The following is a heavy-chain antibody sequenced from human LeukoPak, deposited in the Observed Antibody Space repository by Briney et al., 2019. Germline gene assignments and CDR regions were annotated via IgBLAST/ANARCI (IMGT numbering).Heavy chain of an antibody. Sequence: GGSLRLSCAASGCTFSSYAMSWVRQAPGKGLEWVSGISGSDGSTYYADSVKGRFTISRDNSKNTLYLQMDSLRAEDTAVYYCATAYYYGGSGYYYPADYWGQGPLVTVPS. CDR3: ATAYYYGGSGYYYPADY. V-gene: IGHV3-23*01. CDR2: ISGSDGST. J-gene: IGHJ4*02. CDR1: GCTFSSYA. D-gene: IGHD3-22*01.